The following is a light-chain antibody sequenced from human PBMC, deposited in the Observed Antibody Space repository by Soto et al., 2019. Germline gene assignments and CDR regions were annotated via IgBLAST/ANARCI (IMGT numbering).Light chain of an antibody. CDR2: GAS. CDR1: QSVSSN. J-gene: IGKJ5*01. CDR3: QQYNNWPPIT. V-gene: IGKV3-15*01. Sequence: EIVLTQSPGTLSLSPGERATLSCRASQSVSSNLAWYQQKPGQAPRLLIYGASTRATGIPARFSGSGSGTEFTPTISSLQSEDFAVYYCQQYNNWPPITFGQGTRLEIK.